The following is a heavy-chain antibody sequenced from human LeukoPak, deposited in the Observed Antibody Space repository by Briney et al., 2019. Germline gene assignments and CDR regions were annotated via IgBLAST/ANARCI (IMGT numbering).Heavy chain of an antibody. CDR3: ARGRSVSDSSGWSEGPSGYYGMDV. V-gene: IGHV1-18*01. CDR2: ISAYNGNT. CDR1: GYTFTSYG. Sequence: GASVKVSCKASGYTFTSYGISWVRQAPGQGLEWMGWISAYNGNTNYAQKLQGRVTMTTDTSTSTAYMELRSLRSDDTAVYYCARGRSVSDSSGWSEGPSGYYGMDVWGQGTTVAVSS. J-gene: IGHJ6*02. D-gene: IGHD6-19*01.